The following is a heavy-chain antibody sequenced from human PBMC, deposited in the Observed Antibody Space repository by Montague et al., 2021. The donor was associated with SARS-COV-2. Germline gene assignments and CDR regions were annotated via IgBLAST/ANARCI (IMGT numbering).Heavy chain of an antibody. Sequence: SETLSLTCAVYGGSFSGYSWSWIRQPPGKGPEWIGQIYRSGSTNYNPSLKSRVTISVDTSKNQFSLKLSSVTAADTALYYCRVVPAGIPKGPNFYYMDVWGKGTTVTVSS. V-gene: IGHV4-34*01. CDR1: GGSFSGYS. CDR2: IYRSGST. CDR3: RVVPAGIPKGPNFYYMDV. J-gene: IGHJ6*03. D-gene: IGHD2-2*02.